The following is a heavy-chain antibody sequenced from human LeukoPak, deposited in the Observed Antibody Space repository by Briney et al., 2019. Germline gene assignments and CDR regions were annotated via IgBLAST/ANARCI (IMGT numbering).Heavy chain of an antibody. J-gene: IGHJ4*02. CDR3: ARGGDGYNFPSDY. Sequence: SVKGSCKASGGTFSSYAISWVRQAPGQGLEWMGGIIPIFGTANYAQKFQGRVTITADESTSTAYMELSSLRSEDTAVYYCARGGDGYNFPSDYWGQGTLVTVSS. V-gene: IGHV1-69*13. CDR2: IIPIFGTA. CDR1: GGTFSSYA. D-gene: IGHD5-24*01.